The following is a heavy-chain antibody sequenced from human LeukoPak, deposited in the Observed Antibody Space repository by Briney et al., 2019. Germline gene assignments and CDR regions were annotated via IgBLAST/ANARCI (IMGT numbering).Heavy chain of an antibody. V-gene: IGHV3-48*03. CDR1: GFTFSTYE. CDR3: ARDRGLSYFDY. Sequence: GGSLRLSCAASGFTFSTYEMNWVRQAPGKGLEWLSYISGSGSFIYYADSGKGRFTISRDSAKNSLYLQMNSLRAEDTAVYYCARDRGLSYFDYWAQGPLVTVSS. J-gene: IGHJ4*02. CDR2: ISGSGSFI. D-gene: IGHD2-15*01.